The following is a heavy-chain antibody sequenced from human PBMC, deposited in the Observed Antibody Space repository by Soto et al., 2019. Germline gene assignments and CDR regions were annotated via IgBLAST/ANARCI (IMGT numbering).Heavy chain of an antibody. CDR3: ARQRGYYDAAFDY. CDR1: GGTFSSYA. V-gene: IGHV1-69*13. D-gene: IGHD3-22*01. Sequence: SVKVSCKASGGTFSSYAISWVRQAPGQGLEWMGGIIPIFGTANYAQKFQGRVTITADESTSTAYMELSSLRSEDTAVYYCARQRGYYDAAFDYWGQGTLVTVSS. CDR2: IIPIFGTA. J-gene: IGHJ4*02.